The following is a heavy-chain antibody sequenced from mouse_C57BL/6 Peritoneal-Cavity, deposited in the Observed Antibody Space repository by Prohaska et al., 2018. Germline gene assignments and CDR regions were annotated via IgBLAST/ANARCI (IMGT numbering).Heavy chain of an antibody. V-gene: IGHV5-17*01. J-gene: IGHJ3*01. CDR1: GFTFIDYG. D-gene: IGHD2-2*01. Sequence: EVQLVESGGGLVKPGGSLKLSCAASGFTFIDYGMHWVRQAPGEGCEWVGFISSGSSTIYYADTVKGRFTISRDNAKNTLFLQRTSLRSEDTAMYYCARVHGSAWFAYWGQGTLVTVSA. CDR2: ISSGSSTI. CDR3: ARVHGSAWFAY.